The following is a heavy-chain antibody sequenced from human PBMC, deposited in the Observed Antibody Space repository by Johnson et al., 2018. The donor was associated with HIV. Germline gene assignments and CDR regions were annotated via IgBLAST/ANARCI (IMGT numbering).Heavy chain of an antibody. CDR1: GFTFSSYG. Sequence: QVQLVESGGGLVQPGGSLRLSCAASGFTFSSYGMHWVRQAPGKGLEWVAFIRYDGSNKNYADSVKGQFTISRDNAKNSLYLQMNSLRAEDTALYYCARGHINSSSWSLGAFDIWGQGTMVTVSS. D-gene: IGHD6-13*01. V-gene: IGHV3-30*02. J-gene: IGHJ3*02. CDR2: IRYDGSNK. CDR3: ARGHINSSSWSLGAFDI.